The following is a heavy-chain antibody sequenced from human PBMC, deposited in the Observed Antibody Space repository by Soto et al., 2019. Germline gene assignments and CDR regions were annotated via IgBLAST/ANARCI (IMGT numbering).Heavy chain of an antibody. CDR3: TSWVTMVRRPKNNDY. V-gene: IGHV3-73*01. Sequence: EVQLVESGGGLVQPGGSLKLSCAASGFTFSGSAMHWVRQASGKGLEWVGRIRSKANSYATAYAASVKGRFTISRDDSKNTAYLQMYSLKTEDTAVYYCTSWVTMVRRPKNNDYWGQGTLVTVSS. CDR2: IRSKANSYAT. D-gene: IGHD3-10*01. J-gene: IGHJ4*02. CDR1: GFTFSGSA.